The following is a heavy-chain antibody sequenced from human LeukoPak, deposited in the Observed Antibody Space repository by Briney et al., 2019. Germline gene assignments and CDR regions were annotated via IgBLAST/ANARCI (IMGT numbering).Heavy chain of an antibody. J-gene: IGHJ3*02. D-gene: IGHD3-10*01. Sequence: SETLSLTCTVSGGSISSYYWSWIRQPAGKGLEWIGRIYTSGSTYYNPSLKSRVTMSVDTSKNQFSLKLSSVTAADTAVYYCARELWFGELSAFDIWGQGTMVTVSS. CDR3: ARELWFGELSAFDI. CDR2: IYTSGST. CDR1: GGSISSYY. V-gene: IGHV4-4*07.